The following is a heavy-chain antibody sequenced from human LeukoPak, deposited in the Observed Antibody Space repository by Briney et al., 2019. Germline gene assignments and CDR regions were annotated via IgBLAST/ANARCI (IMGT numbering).Heavy chain of an antibody. CDR2: IIPILGIA. Sequence: ASVKVSCKASGGTFSSYAISWVRQAPGQGLEWMGRIIPILGIANYAQKFQGRVTITADKSTSTAYMELSSLRSEDTAVYYCARDQDHIAVAGIDYWGQGTLVTVSS. D-gene: IGHD6-19*01. J-gene: IGHJ4*02. CDR1: GGTFSSYA. CDR3: ARDQDHIAVAGIDY. V-gene: IGHV1-69*04.